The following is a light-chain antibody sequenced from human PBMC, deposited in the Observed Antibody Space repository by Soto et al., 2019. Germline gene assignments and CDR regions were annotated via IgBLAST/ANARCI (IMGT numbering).Light chain of an antibody. CDR1: SSDVGNYNF. CDR3: SSYAGNNNMV. CDR2: EVT. J-gene: IGLJ2*01. Sequence: QSALTQPPSASGSPGQSVTISRTGTSSDVGNYNFVSWYRQHPGKDPKLIIYEVTKRPSGVPDRFSGFNSGNTASLTVSGLQAEDEADYYCSSYAGNNNMVFGGGTKLTVL. V-gene: IGLV2-8*01.